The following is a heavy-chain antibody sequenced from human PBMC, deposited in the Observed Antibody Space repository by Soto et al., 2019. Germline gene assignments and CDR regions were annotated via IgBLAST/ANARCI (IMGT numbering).Heavy chain of an antibody. J-gene: IGHJ6*02. Sequence: QVQLQESGPGLVKPSETLSLTCTVSGGSVSSGSYYWSWIRQPPGKGLEWIGYIYYSGSTNYSPSLKSRVTISVDTSKNQFSLKRSSVTAADTAVYYCAREKAAMAQPNYYGLDVWGQGTTVTVSS. V-gene: IGHV4-61*01. CDR2: IYYSGST. D-gene: IGHD5-18*01. CDR1: GGSVSSGSYY. CDR3: AREKAAMAQPNYYGLDV.